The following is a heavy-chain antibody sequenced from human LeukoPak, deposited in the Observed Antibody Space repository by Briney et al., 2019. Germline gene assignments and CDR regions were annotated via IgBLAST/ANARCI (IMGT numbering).Heavy chain of an antibody. V-gene: IGHV3-21*06. CDR3: ASEYRSSSRPVDY. D-gene: IGHD6-6*01. J-gene: IGHJ4*02. Sequence: GGSLRLSCEASGFTFNNYNMNWVRQAPGKGLEWVSSISSSTGYTFYADTVKGRFTISRVNAKNSLYLQMNNLETEDTGVYYCASEYRSSSRPVDYWGQGTLVTVSS. CDR2: ISSSTGYT. CDR1: GFTFNNYN.